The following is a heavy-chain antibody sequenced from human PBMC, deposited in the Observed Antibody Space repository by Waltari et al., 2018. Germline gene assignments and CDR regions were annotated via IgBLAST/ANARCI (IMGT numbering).Heavy chain of an antibody. CDR3: ARGLLWFGEFTRDSFDY. D-gene: IGHD3-10*01. V-gene: IGHV4-38-2*01. J-gene: IGHJ4*02. Sequence: QVQLQESGPGLVKPSETLSLTCAVSGYSISSGYYWGWIRQPPGKGLEWIGSIYHNGGTYYNPSLKSRVTISVDTSKNQLSLKLSSVTAADTAGYYCARGLLWFGEFTRDSFDYWGQGTLVTVSS. CDR2: IYHNGGT. CDR1: GYSISSGYY.